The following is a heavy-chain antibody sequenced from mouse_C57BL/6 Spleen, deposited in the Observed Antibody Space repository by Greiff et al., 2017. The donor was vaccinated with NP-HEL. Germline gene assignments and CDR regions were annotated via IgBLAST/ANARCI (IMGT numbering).Heavy chain of an antibody. Sequence: QVQLKESGAELVKPGASVKLSCKASGYTFTSYWMHWVKQRPGQGLEWIGMIHPNSGSTNYNEKFKSKATLTVDKSSSTAYMQLSSLTSEDSAVYYCARTTTVVVPFDYWGQGTTLTVSS. J-gene: IGHJ2*01. CDR1: GYTFTSYW. D-gene: IGHD1-1*01. V-gene: IGHV1-64*01. CDR2: IHPNSGST. CDR3: ARTTTVVVPFDY.